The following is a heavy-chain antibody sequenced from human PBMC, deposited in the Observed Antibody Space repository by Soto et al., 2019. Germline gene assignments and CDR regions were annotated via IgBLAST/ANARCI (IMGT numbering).Heavy chain of an antibody. CDR2: ISGSGGST. J-gene: IGHJ3*02. D-gene: IGHD3-22*01. V-gene: IGHV3-23*01. Sequence: PGGSLRLSCAASGFTFSSYAMSWVRQAPGKGLEWVSAISGSGGSTYYADSVKGRFTISRDNSKNTLYLQMNSLRAEDTAVYYCAQDSYASSGPPTDDAFDIWRQGIMVYVSS. CDR3: AQDSYASSGPPTDDAFDI. CDR1: GFTFSSYA.